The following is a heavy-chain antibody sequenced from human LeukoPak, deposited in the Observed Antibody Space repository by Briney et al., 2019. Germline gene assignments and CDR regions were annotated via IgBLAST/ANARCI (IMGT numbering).Heavy chain of an antibody. Sequence: ASVKVFCKASGYTFTGYYMHWVRQAPGQGLEWMGWINPNSGGTNYAQKFQGRVTMTRDTSISTAYMELSRLRSDDTAVYYCASTRDYVWGSYRLDYWGQGTLVTVSS. CDR2: INPNSGGT. CDR1: GYTFTGYY. D-gene: IGHD3-16*02. CDR3: ASTRDYVWGSYRLDY. J-gene: IGHJ4*02. V-gene: IGHV1-2*02.